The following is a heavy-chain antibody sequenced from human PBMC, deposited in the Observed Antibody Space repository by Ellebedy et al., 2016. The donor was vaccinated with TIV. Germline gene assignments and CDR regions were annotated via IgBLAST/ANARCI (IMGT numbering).Heavy chain of an antibody. J-gene: IGHJ6*02. CDR2: INPDSGGT. D-gene: IGHD6-13*01. V-gene: IGHV1-2*02. CDR3: ARVRRGSSGMDV. Sequence: ASVMVSCKASGYTFTAYYMHWVRQAPGQGLEWMGWINPDSGGTNFAQKFQGRVNMTRDTSVNTAYMELSRLESDDTAVYFCARVRRGSSGMDVWGQGTTVTVS. CDR1: GYTFTAYY.